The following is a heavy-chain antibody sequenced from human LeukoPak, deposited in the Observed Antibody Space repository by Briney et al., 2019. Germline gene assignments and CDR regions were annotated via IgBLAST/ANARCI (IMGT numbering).Heavy chain of an antibody. CDR3: VRDSLVGYGHRYFDC. Sequence: HPGGSLRLSCAASGFSFNSYEMNWVRQAPGKGLEWVSYISSSSTTIYYADSVKGRFTISRDNAKNSLYLQMNSLRVEDTAVYYCVRDSLVGYGHRYFDCWGQGTLVTVSS. J-gene: IGHJ4*02. V-gene: IGHV3-48*03. CDR1: GFSFNSYE. CDR2: ISSSSTTI. D-gene: IGHD5-18*01.